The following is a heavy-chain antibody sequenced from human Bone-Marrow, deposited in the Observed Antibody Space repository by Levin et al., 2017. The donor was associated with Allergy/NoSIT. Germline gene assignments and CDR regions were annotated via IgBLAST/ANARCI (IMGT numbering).Heavy chain of an antibody. CDR2: ILHSGSA. CDR1: GGSISTYY. V-gene: IGHV4-59*01. D-gene: IGHD5-24*01. Sequence: SQTLSLTCSVSGGSISTYYWNWIRQPPGKGLEWIGYILHSGSANYSPSLRSRVSISVDTSKNQFSLKLSSVTAADTAVYYCARADAYNYGYYYGMDVWGQGTTVTGSS. J-gene: IGHJ6*02. CDR3: ARADAYNYGYYYGMDV.